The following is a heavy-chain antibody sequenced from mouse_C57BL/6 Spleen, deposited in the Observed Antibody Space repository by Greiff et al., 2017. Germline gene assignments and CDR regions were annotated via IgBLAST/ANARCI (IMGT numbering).Heavy chain of an antibody. CDR2: ISYDGSN. D-gene: IGHD1-1*01. V-gene: IGHV3-6*01. CDR1: GYSITSGYY. J-gene: IGHJ4*01. Sequence: DVKLQESGPGLVKPSQSLSLTCSVTGYSITSGYYWNWIRQFPGNKLEWMGYISYDGSNNYNPSLKNRISITRDTSKNQFFLKLNSVTTEDTATYYCARYYGSSPYYAMDYWGQGTSVTVSS. CDR3: ARYYGSSPYYAMDY.